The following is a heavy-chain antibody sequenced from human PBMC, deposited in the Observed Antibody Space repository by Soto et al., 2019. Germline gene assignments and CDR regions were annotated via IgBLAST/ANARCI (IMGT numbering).Heavy chain of an antibody. CDR2: IKQDGSEK. Sequence: GGSLRLSCAASGFTFSSYWMRWVRQAPGKGLEWVANIKQDGSEKYYVDSVKGRFTISRDNSKNTLYLQMNSLRAEDTAVYYCAKRGQMNCSSTSCYRNYYYYGMDVWGQGTTVTVSS. D-gene: IGHD2-2*01. CDR3: AKRGQMNCSSTSCYRNYYYYGMDV. V-gene: IGHV3-7*03. CDR1: GFTFSSYW. J-gene: IGHJ6*02.